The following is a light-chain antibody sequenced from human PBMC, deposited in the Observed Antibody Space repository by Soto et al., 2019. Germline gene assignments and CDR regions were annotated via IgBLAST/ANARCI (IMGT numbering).Light chain of an antibody. V-gene: IGKV1-5*03. CDR2: KAS. CDR3: QQYNSYSSLT. CDR1: QSISSW. J-gene: IGKJ4*01. Sequence: IERTQSPATLSPSVADRVTITWRASQSISSWLAWYQKKPGKAPKLLIYKASSLESGVPSRFSGSGSGTELTLTISSLQPDYFATYYCQQYNSYSSLTFGGGTKVYIK.